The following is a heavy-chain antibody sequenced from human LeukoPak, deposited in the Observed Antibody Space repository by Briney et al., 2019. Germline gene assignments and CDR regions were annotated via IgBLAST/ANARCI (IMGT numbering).Heavy chain of an antibody. CDR1: GFTFSNYG. D-gene: IGHD2-21*01. CDR3: AKHGRIYCGGDCPTPFDY. CDR2: ISHDGRNK. V-gene: IGHV3-30*18. Sequence: PGGSLRLSCAASGFTFSNYGMRWVRQAPGKGLEWVAVISHDGRNKFYADSVKGRFTISRDNAKNTLYLQINSLRAEDTAMYYCAKHGRIYCGGDCPTPFDYRGEGTLVT. J-gene: IGHJ4*02.